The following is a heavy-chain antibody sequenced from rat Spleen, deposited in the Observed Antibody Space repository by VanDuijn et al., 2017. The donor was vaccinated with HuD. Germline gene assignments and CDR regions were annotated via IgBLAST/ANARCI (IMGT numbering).Heavy chain of an antibody. CDR1: GFTFNNYW. V-gene: IGHV5-31*01. CDR2: ITNTGGST. D-gene: IGHD1-6*01. CDR3: TGDVYYGSDY. Sequence: EVQLVESGGGLVQPGRSLKLSCVASGFTFNNYWMTWIRQAPGKGLEWDASITNTGGSTYYPESVKGRFTISRDKAKSTLYMQMKRLRSEDTATYYCTGDVYYGSDYWGQGVMVTVSS. J-gene: IGHJ2*01.